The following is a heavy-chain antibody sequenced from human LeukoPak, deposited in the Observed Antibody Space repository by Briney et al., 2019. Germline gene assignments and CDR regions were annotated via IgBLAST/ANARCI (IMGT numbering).Heavy chain of an antibody. CDR3: ASFPTVVTPLDWFDP. CDR2: IKQDGSDK. J-gene: IGHJ5*02. D-gene: IGHD4-23*01. V-gene: IGHV3-7*01. CDR1: GFTFSSYW. Sequence: GGSLRLSCAASGFTFSSYWMSWVRQAPGKGLEWVANIKQDGSDKYYVDSVKGRFTISRDNAKNSLYLQMNSLRAEDTAVYYCASFPTVVTPLDWFDPWGQGTLVTVSP.